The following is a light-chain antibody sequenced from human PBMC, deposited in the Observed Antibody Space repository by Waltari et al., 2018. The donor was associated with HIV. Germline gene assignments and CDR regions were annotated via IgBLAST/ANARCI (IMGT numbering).Light chain of an antibody. CDR2: SNT. CDR3: AAWDDSLSGYVV. Sequence: QSVLTQPPSASGTPGQRVTISCSGTSSNIGNNFVYWYQQFPGTAPKLLIYSNTQRPSGVPDRFFGSKSGTSASLAISGLRSEDEADYYCAAWDDSLSGYVVFGGGTKLTVL. CDR1: SSNIGNNF. J-gene: IGLJ2*01. V-gene: IGLV1-47*01.